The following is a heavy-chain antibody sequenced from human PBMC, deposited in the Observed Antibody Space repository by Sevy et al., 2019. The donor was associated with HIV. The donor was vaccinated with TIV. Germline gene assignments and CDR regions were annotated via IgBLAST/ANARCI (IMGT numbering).Heavy chain of an antibody. Sequence: SETLSLTCTVSDVSISSGTNYWGWIRQPPGKGPEWIGSIYYSWSTYYNPSLKSRVTISADTSMNQFSLKLSSVTVADTAVYYCARQRGGWYEYDASDVWGQGTMVTVSS. D-gene: IGHD6-19*01. CDR3: ARQRGGWYEYDASDV. CDR1: DVSISSGTNY. V-gene: IGHV4-39*01. CDR2: IYYSWST. J-gene: IGHJ3*01.